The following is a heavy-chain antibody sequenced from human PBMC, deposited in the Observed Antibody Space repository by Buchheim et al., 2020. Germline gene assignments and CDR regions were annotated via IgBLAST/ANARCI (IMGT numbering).Heavy chain of an antibody. CDR3: ARGNYDFWSGYYTGPYYFDY. CDR1: GFTFSDYY. V-gene: IGHV3-11*01. J-gene: IGHJ4*02. Sequence: QVQLVESGGGLVKPGGSLRLSCAASGFTFSDYYMSWLRQPPGKGLEWVSHISGSGGTTYYVDSVKGRFTISRDSAKNSLYLQMDSLRAEDTAVYYCARGNYDFWSGYYTGPYYFDYWGQGTL. D-gene: IGHD3-3*01. CDR2: ISGSGGTT.